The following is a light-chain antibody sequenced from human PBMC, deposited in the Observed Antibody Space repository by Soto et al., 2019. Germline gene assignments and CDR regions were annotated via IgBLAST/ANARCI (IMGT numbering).Light chain of an antibody. CDR1: QGISNW. Sequence: IQMTQSACSLSASVGDRVTITCRASQGISNWLAWYQQRPGKAPKSLIHTASSLQSGVPSRFSGSGSGTDFTLTITGLKSDDFATFYCQQYDDYPLTFGGGTKVDIK. V-gene: IGKV1D-16*01. CDR2: TAS. J-gene: IGKJ4*01. CDR3: QQYDDYPLT.